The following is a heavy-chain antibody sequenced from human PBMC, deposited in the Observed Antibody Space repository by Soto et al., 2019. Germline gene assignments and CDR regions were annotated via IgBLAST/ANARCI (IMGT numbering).Heavy chain of an antibody. CDR1: GFTFSSYA. CDR3: AKDRIAADSFDY. D-gene: IGHD6-13*01. J-gene: IGHJ4*02. V-gene: IGHV3-23*01. Sequence: EVQLLESGGGLVQPGGSLRLSCAASGFTFSSYAMSWVSQAPGKGLEWVSAISGSGGSTYYADSVKGRFTISRDNSKNTLYLQMNSMRAEDTAVYYCAKDRIAADSFDYWGQGTLVTVSS. CDR2: ISGSGGST.